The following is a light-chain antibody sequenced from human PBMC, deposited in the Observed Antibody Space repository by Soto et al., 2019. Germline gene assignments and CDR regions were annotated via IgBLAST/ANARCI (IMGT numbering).Light chain of an antibody. CDR2: GAS. J-gene: IGKJ3*01. Sequence: EIVLMQSPGTLSLSPGERATLSCRASQSISSSYLAWYQQKPGQAPRLLIYGASSRATGIPDRFSGSGSGTDFTLTISRLEPEDFAVYYCQQYGSSLPFTFGPGTKVDIK. V-gene: IGKV3-20*01. CDR1: QSISSSY. CDR3: QQYGSSLPFT.